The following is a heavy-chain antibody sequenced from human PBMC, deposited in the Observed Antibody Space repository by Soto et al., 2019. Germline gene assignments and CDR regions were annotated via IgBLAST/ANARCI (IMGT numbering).Heavy chain of an antibody. CDR3: ASHPLGESYFDC. Sequence: QVQLQESGPGLVKPSQTLSLSCAVSGASINSGAYYWSWIRQYPGKGLEWIGYIDDSGSAFYNPSLKSRVTISRGTSKNHFSLKVTSVTAADTAVYYCASHPLGESYFDCWGQGTLVAVSS. CDR1: GASINSGAYY. V-gene: IGHV4-31*11. CDR2: IDDSGSA. J-gene: IGHJ4*02. D-gene: IGHD3-10*01.